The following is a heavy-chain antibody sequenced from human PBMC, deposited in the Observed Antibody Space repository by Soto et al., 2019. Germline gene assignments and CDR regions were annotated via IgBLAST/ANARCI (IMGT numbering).Heavy chain of an antibody. CDR1: GFTSDDYDYA. CDR3: SRDGDFYGLDV. CDR2: IRGSTYGGTT. J-gene: IGHJ6*02. D-gene: IGHD3-3*01. Sequence: GGSLRLSCTFSGFTSDDYDYALTWVRQAPGKGLQWLGLIRGSTYGGTTEYAASVKGRFTISRDDSKGITYLQMNRLKTEDTEVYYCSRDGDFYGLDVWGQGTTVTVSS. V-gene: IGHV3-49*04.